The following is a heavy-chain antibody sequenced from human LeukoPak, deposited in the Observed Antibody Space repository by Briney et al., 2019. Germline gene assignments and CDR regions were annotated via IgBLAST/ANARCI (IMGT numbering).Heavy chain of an antibody. Sequence: ASVKVSCKASGYTFTSYGISWVRQAPGQGLEWMGWISAYNGNTNYAQKLQGRVTMTTDTSTSTAYMELRSLRSDDTAVYYCARDRFVVVPAAIPPGDWSQGTLVTVSS. CDR2: ISAYNGNT. J-gene: IGHJ4*02. CDR3: ARDRFVVVPAAIPPGD. CDR1: GYTFTSYG. D-gene: IGHD2-2*01. V-gene: IGHV1-18*01.